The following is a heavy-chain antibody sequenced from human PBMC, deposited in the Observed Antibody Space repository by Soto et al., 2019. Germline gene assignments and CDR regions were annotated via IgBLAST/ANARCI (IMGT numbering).Heavy chain of an antibody. V-gene: IGHV1-3*01. CDR3: ARGLVVVPAAKSWFDP. Sequence: ASVKVSCKASGYTFTSYAMHWVRQAPGQRLEWMGWINAGNGNTKYSQKFQGRVTITRDTSASTAYMELSSLRSEDTAVYYCARGLVVVPAAKSWFDPWGQGTLVTVYS. D-gene: IGHD2-2*01. CDR1: GYTFTSYA. CDR2: INAGNGNT. J-gene: IGHJ5*02.